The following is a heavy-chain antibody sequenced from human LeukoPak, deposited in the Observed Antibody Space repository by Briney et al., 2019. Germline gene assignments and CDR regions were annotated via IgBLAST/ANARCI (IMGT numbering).Heavy chain of an antibody. V-gene: IGHV3-23*01. D-gene: IGHD6-13*01. J-gene: IGHJ6*02. Sequence: PGASLGLSCAASGFTFSTYAMSWVRQAPGKGLEWVSGISATGGSTYYADSVKGRFTISRDNSKNTLYLQVNSLRAEDTAVYYCAKRTAAVPYFYYGMDVWGQGTTVTVSS. CDR2: ISATGGST. CDR3: AKRTAAVPYFYYGMDV. CDR1: GFTFSTYA.